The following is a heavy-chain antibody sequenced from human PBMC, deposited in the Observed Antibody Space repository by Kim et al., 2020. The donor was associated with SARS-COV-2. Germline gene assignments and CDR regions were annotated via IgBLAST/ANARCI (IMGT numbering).Heavy chain of an antibody. J-gene: IGHJ6*02. CDR2: ISGSGGST. CDR3: AKDRAYDSSGYYFYYYYYGMDV. D-gene: IGHD3-22*01. CDR1: GFTFSSYA. V-gene: IGHV3-23*01. Sequence: GGSLRLSCAASGFTFSSYAMSWVRQAPGKGLEWVSAISGSGGSTYYADSVKGRFTISRDNSKNTLYLQMNSLRAEDTAVYYGAKDRAYDSSGYYFYYYYYGMDVWGQGTTVTVSS.